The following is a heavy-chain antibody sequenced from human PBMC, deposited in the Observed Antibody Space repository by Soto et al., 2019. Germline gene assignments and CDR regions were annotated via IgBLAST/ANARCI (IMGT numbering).Heavy chain of an antibody. Sequence: EVQLLESGGGLVQPGGSLRLSCAASGFTFSSYAMSWVRQAPGKGLEWVSAISGSGGSTYYADSVKGRFTISRDNSKNTLYLQMNSLRAEDTAVYYCERVPRRVTPRPLDYWGQGTLVTVSS. V-gene: IGHV3-23*01. CDR3: ERVPRRVTPRPLDY. D-gene: IGHD4-4*01. CDR1: GFTFSSYA. J-gene: IGHJ4*02. CDR2: ISGSGGST.